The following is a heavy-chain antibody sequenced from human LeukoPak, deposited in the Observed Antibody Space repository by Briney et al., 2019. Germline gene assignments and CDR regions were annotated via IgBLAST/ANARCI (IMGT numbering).Heavy chain of an antibody. Sequence: GGSLRLSCAASGFTFSDYYMTWIRQAPGKGLEWVSYISGVASDIYYGDSVKGRFTISRDNAKKSVYMQMNSLRAEDTAVYYCVRGGAHGMDVGGQGTTVTVFS. V-gene: IGHV3-11*01. CDR3: VRGGAHGMDV. CDR2: ISGVASDI. D-gene: IGHD1-26*01. CDR1: GFTFSDYY. J-gene: IGHJ6*02.